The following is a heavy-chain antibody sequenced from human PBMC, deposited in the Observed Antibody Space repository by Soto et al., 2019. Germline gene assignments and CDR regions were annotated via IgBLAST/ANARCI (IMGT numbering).Heavy chain of an antibody. CDR3: AKILVEAATDW. V-gene: IGHV3-64*01. CDR1: GFTFSSYA. D-gene: IGHD2-2*01. J-gene: IGHJ4*02. Sequence: PGGSLRLSCAASGFTFSSYAVHWVRQAPGKGLEYVSAISSNGGNTYYANSVKGRFTISRDNSKNTLYLQMNSLRAEDTAVYYCAKILVEAATDWWGQGTLVTVSS. CDR2: ISSNGGNT.